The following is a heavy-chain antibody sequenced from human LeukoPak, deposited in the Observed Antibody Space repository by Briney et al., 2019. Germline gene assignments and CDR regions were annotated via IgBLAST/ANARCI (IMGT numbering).Heavy chain of an antibody. CDR3: ARHGGVAPFDY. CDR2: IFFTGNT. Sequence: PSETLSLTFTVSGGSISSYYWSWIRQPPGDGLEWIGYIFFTGNTDYNPSLRSRITISIDTSKNQFSLHLSSVTAADTAVYYCARHGGVAPFDYWGQGTLVTVSS. V-gene: IGHV4-59*08. D-gene: IGHD2-8*02. J-gene: IGHJ4*02. CDR1: GGSISSYY.